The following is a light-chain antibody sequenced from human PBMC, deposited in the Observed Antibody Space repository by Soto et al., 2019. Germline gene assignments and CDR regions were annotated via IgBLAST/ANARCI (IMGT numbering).Light chain of an antibody. CDR3: SSYTSSSSPDV. Sequence: QSALTQPASVSGSPGQSITISCTGTSSDVGGYNYVSWYQQHPGKAPKLMIYDVSSRPSGVSNRFSGSKSGNTASLTISGLQAEDEADYSCSSYTSSSSPDVFGTGTKVTVL. V-gene: IGLV2-14*03. CDR2: DVS. CDR1: SSDVGGYNY. J-gene: IGLJ1*01.